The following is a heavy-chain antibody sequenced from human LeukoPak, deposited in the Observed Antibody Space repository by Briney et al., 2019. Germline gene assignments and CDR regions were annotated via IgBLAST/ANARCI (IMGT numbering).Heavy chain of an antibody. D-gene: IGHD2-15*01. CDR1: GGSISSSSYY. V-gene: IGHV4-39*07. Sequence: SETLSLTCTVSGGSISSSSYYWGWIRQPPGKGLEWIGSIYYSGSTNYNPSLKSRVTISVDTSKNQFSLKLSSVTAADTAVYYCARVHCSGGSCYGVDYWGQGTLVTVSS. CDR3: ARVHCSGGSCYGVDY. J-gene: IGHJ4*02. CDR2: IYYSGST.